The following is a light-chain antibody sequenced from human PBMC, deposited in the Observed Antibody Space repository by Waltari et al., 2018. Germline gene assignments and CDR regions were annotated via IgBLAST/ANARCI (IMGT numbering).Light chain of an antibody. CDR3: QQYGRSWNT. CDR2: GSS. Sequence: EIVLTQSPGTLSLSPGERATLSCRASQSVSSNYLAWYQQRPGQAPRLLIHGSSSRANGIPDRFSGSGSGTDFTLTISRLEPEDFAVYYCQQYGRSWNTFGQGTKLEIK. V-gene: IGKV3-20*01. J-gene: IGKJ2*01. CDR1: QSVSSNY.